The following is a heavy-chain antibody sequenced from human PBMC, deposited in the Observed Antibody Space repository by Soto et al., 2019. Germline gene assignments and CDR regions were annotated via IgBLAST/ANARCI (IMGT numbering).Heavy chain of an antibody. Sequence: SWRWIRQPPGKGLEWIGYIHHSGSTNYNPSLKSRVTMSVDTSKNHFSLKVNSVTAADTALYYCARQGFGQLHGLVDVWGPGTTVTVSS. V-gene: IGHV4-59*08. D-gene: IGHD3-10*01. CDR3: ARQGFGQLHGLVDV. J-gene: IGHJ6*02. CDR2: IHHSGST. CDR1: S.